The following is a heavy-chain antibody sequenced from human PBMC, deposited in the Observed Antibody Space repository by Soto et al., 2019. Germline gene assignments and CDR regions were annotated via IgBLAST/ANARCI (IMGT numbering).Heavy chain of an antibody. D-gene: IGHD3-10*01. CDR1: GYTFTSYY. CDR2: MNPNSGNT. Sequence: ASVKVSCKASGYTFTSYYINWVRQATGQGLEWMGWMNPNSGNTGYAQKFQGRVTMIRNTSISTAYMELSSLRSEDTAVYYCFVLLWFGELPRYYYYGTDVWGQGTTVTVSS. CDR3: FVLLWFGELPRYYYYGTDV. J-gene: IGHJ6*02. V-gene: IGHV1-8*01.